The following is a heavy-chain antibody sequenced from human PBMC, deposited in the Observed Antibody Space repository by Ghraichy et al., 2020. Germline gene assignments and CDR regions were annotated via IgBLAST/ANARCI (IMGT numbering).Heavy chain of an antibody. CDR2: VSYSGST. V-gene: IGHV4-59*12. CDR3: ARGHTYSGSKDY. Sequence: SETLSLTCTVSGGSMNNYYWNWIRQPPGKGLEWIAHVSYSGSTYYNPSLKSRATVSIDTSKSYFSLKLTSVTAADTAVYYCARGHTYSGSKDYWGQGTLVTVSS. D-gene: IGHD5-12*01. J-gene: IGHJ4*02. CDR1: GGSMNNYY.